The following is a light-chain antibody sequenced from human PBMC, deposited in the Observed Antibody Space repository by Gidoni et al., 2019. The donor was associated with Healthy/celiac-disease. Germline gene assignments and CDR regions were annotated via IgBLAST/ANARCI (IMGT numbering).Light chain of an antibody. J-gene: IGKJ2*01. Sequence: DIQMTQSQSSLSAALGDRVTITCQASQYISNYLNWYQQKPVKAPKLLIYDASNLETGVPSRFSGSGSGTDFTFTISSLQPEDISTYYFQQYDNLPRYTFGQGTKLESK. V-gene: IGKV1-33*01. CDR2: DAS. CDR3: QQYDNLPRYT. CDR1: QYISNY.